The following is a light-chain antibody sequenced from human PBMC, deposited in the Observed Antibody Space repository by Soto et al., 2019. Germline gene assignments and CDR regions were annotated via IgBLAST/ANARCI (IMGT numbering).Light chain of an antibody. V-gene: IGKV3-15*01. J-gene: IGKJ4*01. CDR2: GAS. CDR1: QNVSSN. CDR3: QQYNNWPPVT. Sequence: DIVMTQSPDSLAVSLGERATINCKSSQNVSSNLAWYQQKPGQAPRLLIYGASTRATGIPARFSGSGSGTEFTLTISSLQSEDFAVYYCQQYNNWPPVTFGGGTKVEIK.